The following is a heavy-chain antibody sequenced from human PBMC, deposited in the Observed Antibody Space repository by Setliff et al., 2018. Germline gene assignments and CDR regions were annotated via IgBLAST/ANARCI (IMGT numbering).Heavy chain of an antibody. CDR3: ARDSYSSSGPDY. CDR1: GCLFNNFA. CDR2: ISGGTRINT. J-gene: IGHJ4*02. Sequence: PGGSLRLSCAASGCLFNNFAMSWGRQAPGKGLEWVSGISGGTRINTYYADSVKGRFTISRDNSKNTLYLQMDSRRAEDTALYDCARDSYSSSGPDYWGQGTRVTVSS. V-gene: IGHV3-23*01. D-gene: IGHD6-19*01.